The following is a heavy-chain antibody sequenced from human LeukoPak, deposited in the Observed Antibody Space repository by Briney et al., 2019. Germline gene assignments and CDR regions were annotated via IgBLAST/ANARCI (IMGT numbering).Heavy chain of an antibody. CDR3: AKGGEIVVVITVHFDY. CDR2: ISGSGGST. Sequence: QTGGSLRLSCAASGFTFSSYAMSWVRQSPGKGLEWVSAISGSGGSTYYADSVKGRFTISRDNSKNTLYLQMNSLRAEDTAVYYCAKGGEIVVVITVHFDYWGQGTLVTVSS. J-gene: IGHJ4*02. D-gene: IGHD3-22*01. V-gene: IGHV3-23*01. CDR1: GFTFSSYA.